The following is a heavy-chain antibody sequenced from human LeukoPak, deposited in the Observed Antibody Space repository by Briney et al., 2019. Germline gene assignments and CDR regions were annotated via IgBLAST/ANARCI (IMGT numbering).Heavy chain of an antibody. CDR3: ARGGGLDV. J-gene: IGHJ6*02. CDR1: GFTFSSYW. CDR2: INHNGNVN. Sequence: GGSLRLSCAASGFTFSSYWMNWARQAPGKGLEWVASINHNGNVNYYVDSGKGRFTISRDNAKNSLYLQMSNLRAEDTAVCFCARGGGLDVWGQGATVTVSS. D-gene: IGHD3-16*01. V-gene: IGHV3-7*03.